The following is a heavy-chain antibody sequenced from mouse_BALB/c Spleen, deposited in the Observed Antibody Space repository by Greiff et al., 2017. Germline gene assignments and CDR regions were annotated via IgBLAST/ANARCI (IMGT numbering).Heavy chain of an antibody. V-gene: IGHV7-3*02. D-gene: IGHD1-1*01. J-gene: IGHJ2*01. CDR2: IRNKANGYTT. CDR3: ARDGYYSYYFDY. Sequence: EVQGVESGGGLVQPGGSLRLSCATSGFTFTDYYMSWVRQPPGKALEWLGFIRNKANGYTTEYSASVKGRFTISRDNSQSILYLQMNTLRAEDSATYYCARDGYYSYYFDYWGQGTTLTVSS. CDR1: GFTFTDYY.